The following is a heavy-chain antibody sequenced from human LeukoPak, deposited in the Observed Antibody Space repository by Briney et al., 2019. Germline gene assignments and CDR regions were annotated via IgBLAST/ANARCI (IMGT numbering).Heavy chain of an antibody. Sequence: PSESLSLTCTVSGGSISSSSYYWGWVRQPPGKGLEWIGSFYYSGSTYYNPSLKSRVTISVHTSKNQFSLKLSSVTAADTAVYYCAIATYYYDSGGWPFDYWGQGTLVIVSS. CDR3: AIATYYYDSGGWPFDY. CDR1: GGSISSSSYY. J-gene: IGHJ4*02. V-gene: IGHV4-39*01. D-gene: IGHD3-22*01. CDR2: FYYSGST.